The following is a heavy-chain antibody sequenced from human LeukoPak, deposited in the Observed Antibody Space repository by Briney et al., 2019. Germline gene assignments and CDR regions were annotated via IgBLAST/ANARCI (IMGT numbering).Heavy chain of an antibody. V-gene: IGHV3-66*01. CDR1: GFTVSSKY. J-gene: IGHJ3*01. CDR2: FYSGGDST. CDR3: ARERYCGGDCYNFAFDV. D-gene: IGHD2-21*02. Sequence: GGSLRLSCAASGFTVSSKYMSWVRQAPGKGLEWVSIFYSGGDSTNYADSVKGRFTISRDNSKNTLYLQMNSLRADDTAVYYCARERYCGGDCYNFAFDVWGQGTVVTVSS.